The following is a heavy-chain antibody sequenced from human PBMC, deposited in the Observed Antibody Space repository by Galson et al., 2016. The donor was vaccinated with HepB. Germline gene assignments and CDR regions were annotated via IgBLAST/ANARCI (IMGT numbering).Heavy chain of an antibody. CDR1: GYTFNTYN. D-gene: IGHD1-14*01. J-gene: IGHJ4*02. CDR3: ARELDHSFYFDY. Sequence: SVKVSCKSSGYTFNTYNMHWVRQAPGQGLEWMGIIKPSGGNTIYAQKFQDRITMTRDTSTSTVYMDMISLRSEDPAVYYCARELDHSFYFDYWGQGTLLTVSS. CDR2: IKPSGGNT. V-gene: IGHV1-46*02.